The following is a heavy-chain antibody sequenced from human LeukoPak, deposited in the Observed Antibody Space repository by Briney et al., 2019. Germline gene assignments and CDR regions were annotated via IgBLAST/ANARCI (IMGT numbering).Heavy chain of an antibody. D-gene: IGHD4-17*01. CDR1: GGSISSYY. Sequence: AGTLSLTCTVSGGSISSYYWSWLRRPPGKGLEWIGYVYSSGSTNYNPSLKSRVTISLDTSKNQFSLKMSSLTAADTAVYYCARRTPVTPNSFDSWAREPWSPSPQ. CDR3: ARRTPVTPNSFDS. J-gene: IGHJ5*01. V-gene: IGHV4-59*08. CDR2: VYSSGST.